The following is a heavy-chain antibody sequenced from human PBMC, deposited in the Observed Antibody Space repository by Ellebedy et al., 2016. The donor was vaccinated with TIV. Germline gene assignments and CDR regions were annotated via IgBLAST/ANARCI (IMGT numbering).Heavy chain of an antibody. CDR2: ISSSSGYR. D-gene: IGHD2-21*02. Sequence: GESLKISCAASGFTFSSYSMNWVRHAPGKGLEWVSSISSSSGYRYYADSVKGRFTISRDNAKNSLYLQMNSLRAEDTAVYYCARVYGDNRMDVWGQGTTVTVSS. V-gene: IGHV3-21*01. J-gene: IGHJ6*02. CDR3: ARVYGDNRMDV. CDR1: GFTFSSYS.